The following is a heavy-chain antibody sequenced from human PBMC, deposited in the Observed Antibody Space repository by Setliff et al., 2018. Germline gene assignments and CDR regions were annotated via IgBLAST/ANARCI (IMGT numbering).Heavy chain of an antibody. CDR1: GGSVSSGSYY. D-gene: IGHD3-10*01. V-gene: IGHV4-61*10. CDR3: ARVRITPYCMDV. Sequence: SETLSLTCTVSGGSVSSGSYYRSWIRQPAGKGLEWIGHIYIGGSANYNPSLNSRVTMSLDESKNQFSLKLYSVTAADTAVYFCARVRITPYCMDVWGKGTTVTVSS. CDR2: IYIGGSA. J-gene: IGHJ6*03.